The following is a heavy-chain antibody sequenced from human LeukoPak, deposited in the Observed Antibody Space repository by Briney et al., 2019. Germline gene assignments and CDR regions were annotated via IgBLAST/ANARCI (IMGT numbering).Heavy chain of an antibody. J-gene: IGHJ5*02. CDR2: INHSGST. CDR3: AKAAGSGWYYVHWFDP. CDR1: GGSISSSSYY. V-gene: IGHV4-39*07. D-gene: IGHD6-19*01. Sequence: SETLSLTCSVSGGSISSSSYYWGWIRQPPGKGLEWIGEINHSGSTNYNPSLKSRVTISADTSKNQFSLKLSSVTAADTAVYYCAKAAGSGWYYVHWFDPWGQGTLVTVSS.